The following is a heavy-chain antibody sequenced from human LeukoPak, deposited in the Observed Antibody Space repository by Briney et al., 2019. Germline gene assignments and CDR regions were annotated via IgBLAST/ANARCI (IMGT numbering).Heavy chain of an antibody. CDR1: GYSFTNFW. D-gene: IGHD2-15*01. J-gene: IGHJ4*02. CDR3: ARQGSTYYSLDS. V-gene: IGHV5-51*01. Sequence: GESLKISCKGSGYSFTNFWIGWVRQMPGKGLEWMGIIYPGDSDSRYSPSFQGQVTISADKSISTAYLQWSGLKASDTATYYCARQGSTYYSLDSWGQGTLVTVSS. CDR2: IYPGDSDS.